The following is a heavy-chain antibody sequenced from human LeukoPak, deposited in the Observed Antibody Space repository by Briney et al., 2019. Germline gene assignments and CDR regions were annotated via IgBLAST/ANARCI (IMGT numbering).Heavy chain of an antibody. D-gene: IGHD1-14*01. CDR1: GFTFSSYR. Sequence: GGSLRLSCAASGFTFSSYRMYWVRQAPGKGLVWVSRINSDGSSTAYADSVKGRFTISRDNAKNTLYLQMNSLRDEDTAVYFCARGQAGTSWFDPWGQRTLVTVSS. J-gene: IGHJ5*02. CDR3: ARGQAGTSWFDP. V-gene: IGHV3-74*01. CDR2: INSDGSST.